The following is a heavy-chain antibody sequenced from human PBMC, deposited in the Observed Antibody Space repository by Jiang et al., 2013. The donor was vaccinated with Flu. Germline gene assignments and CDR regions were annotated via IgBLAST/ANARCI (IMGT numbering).Heavy chain of an antibody. J-gene: IGHJ4*02. CDR3: ARDLDNGSYDFDY. CDR1: SVSSNSAA. D-gene: IGHD1-26*01. CDR2: TYYRSRWFN. V-gene: IGHV6-1*01. Sequence: SVSSNSAAWNWIRQSPSRGLEWLGRTYYRSRWFNDYAVSVKGRITINPDTSKNQFSLQLNSVTPEDTAVYYCARDLDNGSYDFDYWGQGTLVIVSS.